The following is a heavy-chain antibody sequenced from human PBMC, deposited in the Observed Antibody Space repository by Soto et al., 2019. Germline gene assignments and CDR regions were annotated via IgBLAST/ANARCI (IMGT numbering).Heavy chain of an antibody. CDR3: ARHRAGGEYDFWSGPVDC. Sequence: QLQLQESGPGLVKPSETLSLTCTVSGGSVSSSNYYWGWIRQPPGKGLEWIGSIYYSGSTYYNPSLKSRVTISVDTSKDQFSLKLNSVTAADTAVYYCARHRAGGEYDFWSGPVDCWGQGTLVTVSS. J-gene: IGHJ4*02. D-gene: IGHD3-3*01. CDR1: GGSVSSSNYY. V-gene: IGHV4-39*01. CDR2: IYYSGST.